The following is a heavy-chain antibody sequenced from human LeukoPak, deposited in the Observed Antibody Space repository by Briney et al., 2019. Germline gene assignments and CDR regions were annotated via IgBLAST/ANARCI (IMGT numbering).Heavy chain of an antibody. J-gene: IGHJ6*03. CDR3: GRGRRETTMFYYYYMDV. CDR1: GFPFSDYA. CDR2: VSDSGSTT. V-gene: IGHV3-23*01. Sequence: PGGSLRLSCTASGFPFSDYAMNWVRQAPGEGLEWVAGVSDSGSTTYSADSVKGRFTISRDDSKNTLYLHMNSLRVDDTAIYYCGRGRRETTMFYYYYMDVWGKGTTVIVSS. D-gene: IGHD1-1*01.